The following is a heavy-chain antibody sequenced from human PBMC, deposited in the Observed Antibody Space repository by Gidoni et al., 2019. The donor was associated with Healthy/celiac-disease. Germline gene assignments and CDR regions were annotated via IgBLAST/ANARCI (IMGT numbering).Heavy chain of an antibody. J-gene: IGHJ5*02. CDR3: ARATAAAGTFWFDP. CDR2: IYHSGST. CDR1: GCPISSGGYS. D-gene: IGHD6-13*01. Sequence: QLQLQESGSGLVKPSQTLSLTCAVSGCPISSGGYSWSWIRQPPGKGLEWIGYIYHSGSTYYNPSLKSRVTISVDRSKNQFSLKLSSVTAADTAVYYCARATAAAGTFWFDPWGQGTLVTVSS. V-gene: IGHV4-30-2*01.